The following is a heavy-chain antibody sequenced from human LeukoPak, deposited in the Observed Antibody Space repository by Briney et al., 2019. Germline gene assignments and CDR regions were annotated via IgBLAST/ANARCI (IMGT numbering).Heavy chain of an antibody. D-gene: IGHD3-10*01. J-gene: IGHJ4*02. CDR1: GVSFSGYY. CDR3: ARGYGFGSY. Sequence: SGILSLTCAVYGVSFSGYYWSWIRQPPGKGLEWIGEINHSGSTNYNPSLKSRVTISVDTSKNQFSLKLSSVTAADTAVYYCARGYGFGSYWGQGTLVTVSS. V-gene: IGHV4-34*01. CDR2: INHSGST.